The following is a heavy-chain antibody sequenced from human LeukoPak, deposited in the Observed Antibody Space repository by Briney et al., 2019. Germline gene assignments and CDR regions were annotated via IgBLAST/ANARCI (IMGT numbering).Heavy chain of an antibody. CDR1: GGTFSSYA. J-gene: IGHJ4*02. V-gene: IGHV1-69*04. Sequence: ASVTVSCKASGGTFSSYAISWVRQAPGQGLEWMRRIIPILGIANYAQKFQGRVTITADKSTSTAYMELSSLRSEDTAVYYCARDPYYYDSSGYYAELDRSYFDYWGQGTLVTVSS. D-gene: IGHD3-22*01. CDR2: IIPILGIA. CDR3: ARDPYYYDSSGYYAELDRSYFDY.